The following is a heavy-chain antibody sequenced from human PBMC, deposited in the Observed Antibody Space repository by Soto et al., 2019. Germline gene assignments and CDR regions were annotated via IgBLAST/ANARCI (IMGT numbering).Heavy chain of an antibody. CDR2: INPNGGGT. Sequence: ASVKVSCKASGYTFTNFGVTWVRQAPGQGLEWMGWINPNGGGTNYAQKFQGRVSMTRDTSISTAFMDLSSLISDDTAIYYCARDDAFDIWGQGTLVTVSS. CDR1: GYTFTNFG. CDR3: ARDDAFDI. J-gene: IGHJ3*02. V-gene: IGHV1-2*02.